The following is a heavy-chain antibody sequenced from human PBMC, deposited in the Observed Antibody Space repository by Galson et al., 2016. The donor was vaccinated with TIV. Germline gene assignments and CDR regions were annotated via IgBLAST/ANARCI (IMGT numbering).Heavy chain of an antibody. D-gene: IGHD4-17*01. CDR1: GYSISSGYY. V-gene: IGHV4-38-2*02. CDR3: AREGSTVTMHHYFGLDV. CDR2: IYYTGTT. J-gene: IGHJ6*02. Sequence: ETLSLTCTVSGYSISSGYYWGWIRQFPGKGLEWMGSIYYTGTTYTNPSLKSRLALSVDTSNNQVSLRLSSVTAADTAVYYCAREGSTVTMHHYFGLDVWGQGATVIVSS.